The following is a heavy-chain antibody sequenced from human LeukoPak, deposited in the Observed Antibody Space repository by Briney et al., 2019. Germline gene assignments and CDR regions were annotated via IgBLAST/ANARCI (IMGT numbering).Heavy chain of an antibody. J-gene: IGHJ3*02. CDR1: GGSISSGGYY. CDR2: IYYSGST. CDR3: ARLYYHDSSGAFDI. Sequence: SETLSLTCTVSGGSISSGGYYWSWIRQHPGKGLEWIGYIYYSGSTYYNPSPKSRVTISVDTSKNQFSLKLSSVTAADTAVYYCARLYYHDSSGAFDIWGQGTMVTVSS. D-gene: IGHD3-22*01. V-gene: IGHV4-31*03.